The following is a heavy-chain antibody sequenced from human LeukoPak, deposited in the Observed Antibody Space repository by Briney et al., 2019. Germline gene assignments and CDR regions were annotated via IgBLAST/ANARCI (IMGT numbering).Heavy chain of an antibody. CDR3: AISSYCSTTSCAPKFDY. V-gene: IGHV3-23*01. J-gene: IGHJ4*02. D-gene: IGHD2-2*01. CDR1: GITFSSYA. CDR2: ISGSGGGT. Sequence: GGSLRLSRAASGITFSSYAMSWVRQAPGKGLEWVSAISGSGGGTYYADSVKGRFTISRDNFKNTLCLQMNSLRAEDTAVYYCAISSYCSTTSCAPKFDYWGQGTLVTVSS.